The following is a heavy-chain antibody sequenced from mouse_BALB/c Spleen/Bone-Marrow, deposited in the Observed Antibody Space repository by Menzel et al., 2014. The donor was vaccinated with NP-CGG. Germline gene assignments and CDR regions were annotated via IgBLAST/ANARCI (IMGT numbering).Heavy chain of an antibody. Sequence: VQLLQSGAELASPGASVKMSCKASGYTFTSYTMHWVKQRPGQGLEWIGYINPSSGYTNYNQKFKDKATLTADKSSSTAYMQLSSLTSEDSAVYYCARERNWDSFAYWGQGTLVTVSA. CDR3: ARERNWDSFAY. CDR1: GYTFTSYT. J-gene: IGHJ3*01. D-gene: IGHD4-1*01. CDR2: INPSSGYT. V-gene: IGHV1-4*01.